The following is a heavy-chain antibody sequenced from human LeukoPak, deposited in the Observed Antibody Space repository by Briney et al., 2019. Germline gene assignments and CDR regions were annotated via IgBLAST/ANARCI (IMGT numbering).Heavy chain of an antibody. Sequence: ASVKVSCKASGYSFSSYGISWVRQAPGQGLEWMGWISGKNGHTNYAQKFQGRVTMTTDTSTSNAYMEVRRLTSDDTAVYYCAKDNSYDFWSGFYGSAYYYGMDVWGQGTTVIVSS. V-gene: IGHV1-18*01. D-gene: IGHD3-3*01. CDR2: ISGKNGHT. CDR3: AKDNSYDFWSGFYGSAYYYGMDV. J-gene: IGHJ6*02. CDR1: GYSFSSYG.